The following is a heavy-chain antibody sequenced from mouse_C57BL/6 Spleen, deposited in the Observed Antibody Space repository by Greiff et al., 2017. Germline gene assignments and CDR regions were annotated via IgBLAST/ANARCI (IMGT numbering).Heavy chain of an antibody. CDR2: ISDGGSYT. V-gene: IGHV5-4*01. CDR1: GFTFSSYA. D-gene: IGHD2-1*01. Sequence: EVKVVESGGGLVKPGGSLKLSCAASGFTFSSYAMSWVRQTPEQRLEWVATISDGGSYTYYPDNVKGRITISRDNAKNNLYLQMSQLKSEDTAMYDCAREEGNYLAWFAYWGQGTLVTVSA. CDR3: AREEGNYLAWFAY. J-gene: IGHJ3*01.